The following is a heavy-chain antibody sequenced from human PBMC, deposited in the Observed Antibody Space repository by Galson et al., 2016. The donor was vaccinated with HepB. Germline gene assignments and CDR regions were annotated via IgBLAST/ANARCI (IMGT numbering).Heavy chain of an antibody. D-gene: IGHD2-15*01. CDR3: AGFDLGGCGTGICSQ. J-gene: IGHJ4*02. CDR1: GGTFSSYA. CDR2: IIPVLDAS. V-gene: IGHV1-69*13. Sequence: SVKVSCKASGGTFSSYAISWVRQAPGQGLEWMGRIIPVLDASKYPRKFQGRVTITADESTSTAYMDLNSLTSDDTAVYYCAGFDLGGCGTGICSQWGQGSLVTVSA.